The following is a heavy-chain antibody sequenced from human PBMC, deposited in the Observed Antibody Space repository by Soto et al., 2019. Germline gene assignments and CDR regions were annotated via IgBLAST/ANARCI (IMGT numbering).Heavy chain of an antibody. Sequence: PSETLSLTCTVSGDSISNYYWSWIRQPPGQGLEWIGYVYYSGSTNYNPSLNSRVTISVDMSKNQFSLKLTSVTAADTAVYYCARDKITGLFDYWGQGTLVTVSS. CDR2: VYYSGST. J-gene: IGHJ4*02. CDR1: GDSISNYY. D-gene: IGHD2-8*02. CDR3: ARDKITGLFDY. V-gene: IGHV4-59*12.